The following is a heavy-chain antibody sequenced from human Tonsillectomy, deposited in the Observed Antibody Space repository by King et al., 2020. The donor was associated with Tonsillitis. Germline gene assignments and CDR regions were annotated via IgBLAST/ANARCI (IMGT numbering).Heavy chain of an antibody. D-gene: IGHD2-15*01. J-gene: IGHJ6*02. V-gene: IGHV4-59*08. CDR3: AKTGFCSGGSCYAGDYYGMDV. CDR1: GGSISSYY. Sequence: VQLQESGPGLVKPSETLSLTCTVSGGSISSYYWSWIRQPPGKGLEWIGYIYYSGSTNYNPSLKSRVTISVDTSKNQISLKLSSVTAADTAVYYWAKTGFCSGGSCYAGDYYGMDVWGQGTTVTVSS. CDR2: IYYSGST.